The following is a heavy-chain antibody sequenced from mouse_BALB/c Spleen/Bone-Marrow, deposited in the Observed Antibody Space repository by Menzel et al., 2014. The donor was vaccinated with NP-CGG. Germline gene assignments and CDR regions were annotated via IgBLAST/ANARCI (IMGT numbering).Heavy chain of an antibody. CDR2: INPSNGGT. Sequence: QVQLQQSGAGLVKPGASVKLSCKASGYTFTSYYMYWVKQRPGQGLEWIGEINPSNGGTNFNEKFKSKATLTVDKSSSTAYMQLSRLTSEDSAVYYCTRGRRDAMDYWGQGTSVTVSS. J-gene: IGHJ4*01. CDR3: TRGRRDAMDY. V-gene: IGHV1S81*02. CDR1: GYTFTSYY.